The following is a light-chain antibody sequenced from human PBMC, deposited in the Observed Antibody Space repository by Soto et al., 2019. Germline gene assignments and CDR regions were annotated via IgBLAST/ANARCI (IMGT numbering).Light chain of an antibody. CDR3: QHCDSLPLT. V-gene: IGKV1-33*01. CDR2: DAS. CDR1: QNINKY. J-gene: IGKJ5*01. Sequence: DIQMTQSPSSLSASVGDRVTITCKASQNINKYLNWYQQKPGRAPKLLIYDASNLEAGVPSRFTVSGSGADFTFTISRLQHEDIATYYCQHCDSLPLTFGQGTRLEIK.